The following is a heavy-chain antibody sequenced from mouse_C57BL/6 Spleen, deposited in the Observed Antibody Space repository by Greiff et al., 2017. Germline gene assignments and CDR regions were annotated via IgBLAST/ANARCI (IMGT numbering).Heavy chain of an antibody. V-gene: IGHV6-6*01. J-gene: IGHJ2*01. Sequence: EVMLVESGGGLVQPGGSMKLSCAASGFTFSDAWMDWVRQSPEKGLEWVAEIRNKANNHATYYAESVKGRFTISRDDSKSSVYLQMNSLRAEDTGIYYCTASLITTAYFDYWGQGTTLTVSS. CDR2: IRNKANNHAT. D-gene: IGHD1-1*01. CDR1: GFTFSDAW. CDR3: TASLITTAYFDY.